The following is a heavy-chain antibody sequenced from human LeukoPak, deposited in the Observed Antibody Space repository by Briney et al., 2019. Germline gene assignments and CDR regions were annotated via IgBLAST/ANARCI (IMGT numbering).Heavy chain of an antibody. V-gene: IGHV4-30-2*01. CDR2: IYHSGST. CDR1: GGSISSGGYS. Sequence: SETLSLTCAVSGGSISSGGYSWSWIRQPPGKGLEWIGYIYHSGSTYYNPSLKSRVTISVDRSKNQFSLKLSSVTAADTAVYYCARVNDYYYYYGMDVWGQGTTVTVSS. J-gene: IGHJ6*02. CDR3: ARVNDYYYYYGMDV.